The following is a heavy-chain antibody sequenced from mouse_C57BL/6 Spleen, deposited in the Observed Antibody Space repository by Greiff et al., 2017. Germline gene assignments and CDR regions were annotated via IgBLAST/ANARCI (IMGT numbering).Heavy chain of an antibody. Sequence: QVQLQQSGAELVRPGSSVKLSCKASGYTFTSYWMHWVKQRPIQGLEWIGNIDPSDSETHYNQKFKDKATLTVDKSSSTAYMQLSSLTSEDSAVYYCARDDGPPASWFAYWGQGTLVTVSA. CDR1: GYTFTSYW. V-gene: IGHV1-52*01. CDR3: ARDDGPPASWFAY. D-gene: IGHD2-3*01. CDR2: IDPSDSET. J-gene: IGHJ3*01.